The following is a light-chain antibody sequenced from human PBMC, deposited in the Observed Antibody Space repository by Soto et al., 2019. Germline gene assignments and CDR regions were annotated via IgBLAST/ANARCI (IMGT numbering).Light chain of an antibody. CDR1: QSVSRS. CDR2: GAS. Sequence: EIVMTQSPATLSVYPGERATLSCRAIQSVSRSLAWYQQKPGQAPRLLIYGASTRATGIPARFSGSGSGTEFTLTISSLKSEDFAVYYCQQYNNWPAITFGQGTRMEIK. V-gene: IGKV3D-15*01. CDR3: QQYNNWPAIT. J-gene: IGKJ5*01.